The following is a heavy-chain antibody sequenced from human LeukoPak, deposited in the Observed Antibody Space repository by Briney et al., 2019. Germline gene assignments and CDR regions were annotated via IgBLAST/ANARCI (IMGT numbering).Heavy chain of an antibody. CDR2: IYTSGST. CDR3: ARGVYYDSSGYYLIDY. D-gene: IGHD3-22*01. CDR1: GGSISSGSYY. V-gene: IGHV4-61*02. J-gene: IGHJ4*02. Sequence: TLSLTCTVSGGSISSGSYYWSWIRQPAGKGLEWIGRIYTSGSTNYNPSLKSRVTISVDTSKNQFSLKLSSVTAADTAVYYCARGVYYDSSGYYLIDYWGQGTLVTVSS.